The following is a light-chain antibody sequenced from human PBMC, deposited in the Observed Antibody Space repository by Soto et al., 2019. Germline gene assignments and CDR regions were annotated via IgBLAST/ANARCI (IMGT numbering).Light chain of an antibody. Sequence: DIPMTQSPSSLSASVGDRVTITCQASQDISNYLNWYQQKPGKAPKLLIYDASNLETGVPSRFSGSGSGTDFTFTISRLQSEDVATYYCQQYDNLPGTFGPGTRVAIK. CDR2: DAS. J-gene: IGKJ3*01. CDR3: QQYDNLPGT. V-gene: IGKV1-33*01. CDR1: QDISNY.